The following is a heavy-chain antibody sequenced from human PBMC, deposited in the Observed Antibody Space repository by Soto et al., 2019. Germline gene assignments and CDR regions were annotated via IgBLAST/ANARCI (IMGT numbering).Heavy chain of an antibody. CDR2: LLRSGSSA. J-gene: IGHJ5*02. CDR1: GFTFRNYA. V-gene: IGHV3-23*01. D-gene: IGHD4-17*01. Sequence: SLRLSCAASGFTFRNYAMTWARQAPGKGLEWVSSLLRSGSSAYYADSVRSRFSISSDTSANSLYLQMDNLRAEDTAIYYCAKDAISGDGIWLMDSWGQGTVVTVSS. CDR3: AKDAISGDGIWLMDS.